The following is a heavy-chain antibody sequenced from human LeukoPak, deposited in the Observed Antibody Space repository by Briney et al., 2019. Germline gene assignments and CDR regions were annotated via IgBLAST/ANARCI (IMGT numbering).Heavy chain of an antibody. CDR3: ARGQTTVWSPFDN. J-gene: IGHJ4*02. V-gene: IGHV4-39*07. CDR1: GGSISSSSYY. Sequence: PSETLSLTCTVSGGSISSSSYYWGWIRQPPGKGLEWIGSIYHSGSTFYNPSLTSRVTISVDTSKNHFSVKVTSVTAADTAMYYCARGQTTVWSPFDNWGQGTLVTVSS. CDR2: IYHSGST. D-gene: IGHD4-17*01.